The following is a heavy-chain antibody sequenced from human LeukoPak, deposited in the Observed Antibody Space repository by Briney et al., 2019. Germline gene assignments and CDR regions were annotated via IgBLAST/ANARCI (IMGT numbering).Heavy chain of an antibody. Sequence: AASVKVSCKASGGTFSSYAISWVRQAPGQGLECMGGIIPIFGTANCAQKFQGRVTITADESTSTAYMELSSLRSEDTAVYYCARAWLLLGPQNYYYYYGMDVWGQGTTVTVSS. CDR1: GGTFSSYA. CDR3: ARAWLLLGPQNYYYYYGMDV. CDR2: IIPIFGTA. D-gene: IGHD5-12*01. J-gene: IGHJ6*02. V-gene: IGHV1-69*13.